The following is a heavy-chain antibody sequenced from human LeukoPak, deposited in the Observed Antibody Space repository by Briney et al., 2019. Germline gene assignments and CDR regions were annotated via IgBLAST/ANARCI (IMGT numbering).Heavy chain of an antibody. Sequence: GGSLRLSCAASGFTFSSYWMHWVRQAPGKGLVWVSRINSDGSSTSYADSVKGRFTISRDKAKNTLYLQMNSLRAEDTAVYYCARVGRYCSSTSCHNWFDPWGQGTLVTVSS. D-gene: IGHD2-2*01. V-gene: IGHV3-74*01. CDR1: GFTFSSYW. CDR2: INSDGSST. CDR3: ARVGRYCSSTSCHNWFDP. J-gene: IGHJ5*02.